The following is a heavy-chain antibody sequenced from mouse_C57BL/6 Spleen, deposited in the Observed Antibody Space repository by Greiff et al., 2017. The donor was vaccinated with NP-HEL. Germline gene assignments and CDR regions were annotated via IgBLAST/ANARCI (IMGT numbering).Heavy chain of an antibody. CDR1: GYTFTSYD. CDR3: ARAMDGYYGYCDV. Sequence: VQLQQSGPELVKPGASVKLSCKASGYTFTSYDINWVKQRPGQGLEWIGWIYPRDGSTKYNEKFKGKATLTVDTSSSTAYMELHSLTSEDSAVYFCARAMDGYYGYCDVWGTGTTVTVSS. CDR2: IYPRDGST. D-gene: IGHD2-3*01. J-gene: IGHJ1*03. V-gene: IGHV1-85*01.